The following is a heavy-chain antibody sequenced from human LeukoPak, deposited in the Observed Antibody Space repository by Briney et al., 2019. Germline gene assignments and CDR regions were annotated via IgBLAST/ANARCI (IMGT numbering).Heavy chain of an antibody. CDR3: AREGDFSYYDSSGYYY. Sequence: ASVKVSCKASGYTFTSYGISWVRQAPGQGLEWMGWISAYNGNTNYAQKLQGRVTITTDTSTSTAYMELRSLRSDDTAVYYCAREGDFSYYDSSGYYYWGQGTLVTVSS. J-gene: IGHJ4*02. CDR2: ISAYNGNT. CDR1: GYTFTSYG. D-gene: IGHD3-22*01. V-gene: IGHV1-18*01.